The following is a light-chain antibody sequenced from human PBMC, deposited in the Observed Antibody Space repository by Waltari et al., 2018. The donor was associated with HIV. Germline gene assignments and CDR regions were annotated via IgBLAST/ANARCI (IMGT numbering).Light chain of an antibody. Sequence: DIVMTQSPDSLSVSLGERATINCKSNQSLLYGSNNKNRLAWYQQRPGQPPKLLISWASTRESGVPDRFSGSGSGTDFTLTINSLQAEDVAVYYCQQFSLSPPLTFGGGTKVEVK. J-gene: IGKJ4*01. CDR2: WAS. V-gene: IGKV4-1*01. CDR1: QSLLYGSNNKNR. CDR3: QQFSLSPPLT.